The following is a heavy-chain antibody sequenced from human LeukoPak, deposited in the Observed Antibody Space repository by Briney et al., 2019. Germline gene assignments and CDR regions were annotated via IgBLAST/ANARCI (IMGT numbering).Heavy chain of an antibody. D-gene: IGHD3-22*01. Sequence: GGSLRLSCAASGFTFSSYAMSWVRQAPGKGLEWVSAFSGSGGSTYYADSVKGRFTISRDNSKNTLYLQMNSLRAEDTAVYYCAKDRARITMIVVVTNFDYWGQGTLVTVSS. V-gene: IGHV3-23*01. CDR3: AKDRARITMIVVVTNFDY. CDR2: FSGSGGST. J-gene: IGHJ4*02. CDR1: GFTFSSYA.